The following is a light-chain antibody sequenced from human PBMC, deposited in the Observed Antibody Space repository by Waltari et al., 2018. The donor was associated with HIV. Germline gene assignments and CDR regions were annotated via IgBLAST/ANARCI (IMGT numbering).Light chain of an antibody. J-gene: IGKJ1*01. CDR1: QSVLYSSNNENY. Sequence: VMTQSPDSLAVSLGERATINCKSSQSVLYSSNNENYLAWYQQKPGQPPKLLIYWASTRESGVPDRFSGSGSGTDFTLTISSLQAEDVAVYYCQQYYSPPGWTFGQGTKVEIK. V-gene: IGKV4-1*01. CDR2: WAS. CDR3: QQYYSPPGWT.